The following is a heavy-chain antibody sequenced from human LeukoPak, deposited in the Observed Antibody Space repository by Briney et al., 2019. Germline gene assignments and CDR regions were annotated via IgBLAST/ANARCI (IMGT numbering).Heavy chain of an antibody. CDR1: GFTFSTYA. J-gene: IGHJ4*02. V-gene: IGHV3-30-3*01. D-gene: IGHD2-8*02. CDR3: ASRHCSGENCYAGPLDF. CDR2: LSYDGSKK. Sequence: GGSLRLSCAASGFTFSTYAMHWVRQAPGKGLEWVALLSYDGSKKYYSDSVKGRFTISRDNSKNTLYLQMNSLRTEDTAVYYCASRHCSGENCYAGPLDFWGQGIQVTVSS.